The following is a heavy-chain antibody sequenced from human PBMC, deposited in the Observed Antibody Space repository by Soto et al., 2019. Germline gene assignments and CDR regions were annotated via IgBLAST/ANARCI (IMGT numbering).Heavy chain of an antibody. CDR1: GYTFTSYD. D-gene: IGHD3-22*01. J-gene: IGHJ2*01. V-gene: IGHV1-8*01. CDR2: MNPNSGNT. Sequence: ASVKVSCKASGYTFTSYDINWVRQATGQGLEWMGWMNPNSGNTGYAQKFQGRVTMTRNTSISTAYMELSSLRSEDTAVYYCARVPSSYDSSGYYSFGWYFDLWGRGTLVTVSS. CDR3: ARVPSSYDSSGYYSFGWYFDL.